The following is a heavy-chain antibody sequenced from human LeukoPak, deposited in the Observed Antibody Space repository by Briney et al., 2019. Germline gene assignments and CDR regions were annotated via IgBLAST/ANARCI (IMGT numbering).Heavy chain of an antibody. Sequence: SETLSLTCAVYGGSFSGYYWSWIRQPPGKGLEWIGEINHSGSTNYNPSLKSRVTISVDTSKNQFSLKLSSVTAADTAVYYCARGGGDCTNGACPTPNWFDPWGQGTLVTVSS. CDR1: GGSFSGYY. V-gene: IGHV4-34*01. D-gene: IGHD2-8*01. CDR3: ARGGGDCTNGACPTPNWFDP. J-gene: IGHJ5*02. CDR2: INHSGST.